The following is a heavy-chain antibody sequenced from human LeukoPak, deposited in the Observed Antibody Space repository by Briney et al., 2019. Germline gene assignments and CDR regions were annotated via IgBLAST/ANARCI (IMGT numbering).Heavy chain of an antibody. V-gene: IGHV4-39*07. CDR2: IYYSGST. D-gene: IGHD2-15*01. CDR1: GGSISSSSYY. CDR3: AREKVMWDKWWPTPVGFDP. Sequence: SETLSLTCTVSGGSISSSSYYWGWIRQPPGKGLEWIGSIYYSGSTNYNPSLKSRVTISVDTSKNQFSLKLSSVTAADTAVYYCAREKVMWDKWWPTPVGFDPWGQGTLVTVSS. J-gene: IGHJ5*02.